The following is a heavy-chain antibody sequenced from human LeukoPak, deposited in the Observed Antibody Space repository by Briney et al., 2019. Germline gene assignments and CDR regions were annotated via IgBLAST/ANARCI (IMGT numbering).Heavy chain of an antibody. V-gene: IGHV3-30*02. CDR3: AKLREWELPDLFDY. J-gene: IGHJ4*02. D-gene: IGHD1-26*01. Sequence: PGGSLRLSCIASGFTFSNFGMHWVRQAPGKGLEWVAFIRYDGSIKYYADSVKGRFTISRDNSKNTLYLQMNSLRAEDTAVYYCAKLREWELPDLFDYWGQGTLVTVSS. CDR1: GFTFSNFG. CDR2: IRYDGSIK.